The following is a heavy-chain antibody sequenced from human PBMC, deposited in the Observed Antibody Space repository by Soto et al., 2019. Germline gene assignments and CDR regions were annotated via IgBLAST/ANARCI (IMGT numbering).Heavy chain of an antibody. V-gene: IGHV1-2*04. CDR1: GYTFTGYY. CDR3: AVGYYDILTGYSNWFDP. J-gene: IGHJ5*02. D-gene: IGHD3-9*01. CDR2: INPDSGGT. Sequence: ASVKVSCKASGYTFTGYYMHWVRQAPGQGLEWMGWINPDSGGTNYAQKFQGWVTMTRDTSINTAYMELSRLRSDDTAVYYCAVGYYDILTGYSNWFDPWGQGTLVTVSS.